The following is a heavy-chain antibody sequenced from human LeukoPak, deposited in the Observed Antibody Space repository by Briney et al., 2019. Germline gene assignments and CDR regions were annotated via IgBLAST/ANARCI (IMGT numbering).Heavy chain of an antibody. CDR3: ARSGTTGDFDY. CDR2: IGTAGDT. CDR1: GFTFSSYD. J-gene: IGHJ4*02. V-gene: IGHV3-13*01. Sequence: GGSLRLSCAASGFTFSSYDMHWVRQATGKGLEWVSAIGTAGDTYYPGSVKGRFTISRENAKNSLYLQMNSLGAGDTAVYYCARSGTTGDFDYWGQGTLVTVSS. D-gene: IGHD1-7*01.